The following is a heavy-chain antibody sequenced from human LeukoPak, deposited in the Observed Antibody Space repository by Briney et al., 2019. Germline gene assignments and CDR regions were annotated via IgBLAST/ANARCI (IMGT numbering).Heavy chain of an antibody. J-gene: IGHJ4*02. CDR1: GFTFSNYE. V-gene: IGHV3-48*03. Sequence: GGSLRLSCAASGFTFSNYEMNWVRQAPGKGLEWVSYITSSGFTTYYADSVRGRFTISRDNAKNSLYLQMNSLRAEDTAVYYCARPADYWGQGTLVTVSS. CDR3: ARPADY. CDR2: ITSSGFTT.